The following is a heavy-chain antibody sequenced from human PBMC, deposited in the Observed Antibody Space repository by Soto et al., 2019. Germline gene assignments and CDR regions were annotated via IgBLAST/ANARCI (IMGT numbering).Heavy chain of an antibody. CDR2: TYHSGST. CDR1: GGSISSGGYS. D-gene: IGHD2-8*01. Sequence: SETLSLTCAVSGGSISSGGYSWSWIRQPPGKGLEWIGYTYHSGSTYYNPSLKSRVTISVDRSKNQFSLKLSSVTAADTAVYYCARGVKDIVLMVYAIGGYYFDYWGQGTLVTVSS. V-gene: IGHV4-30-2*01. J-gene: IGHJ4*02. CDR3: ARGVKDIVLMVYAIGGYYFDY.